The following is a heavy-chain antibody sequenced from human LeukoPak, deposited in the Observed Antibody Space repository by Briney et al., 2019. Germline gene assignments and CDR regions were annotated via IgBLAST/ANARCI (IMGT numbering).Heavy chain of an antibody. CDR2: FDHEDGET. D-gene: IGHD1-26*01. V-gene: IGHV1-24*01. J-gene: IGHJ3*02. CDR1: GYPLAELC. CDR3: ATRGIYRRSDAFDI. Sequence: AFVKLSWEVSGYPLAELCTRWARQAPGKGVEWKGGFDHEDGETIYAQKFQGRVNMTEDTSTDTAYMELSSLRSEDTAVYSCATRGIYRRSDAFDIWGQGTMVTVSS.